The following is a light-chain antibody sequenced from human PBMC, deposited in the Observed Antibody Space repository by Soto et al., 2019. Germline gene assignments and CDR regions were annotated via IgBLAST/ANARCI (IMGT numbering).Light chain of an antibody. V-gene: IGKV3-20*01. J-gene: IGKJ1*01. Sequence: EIVLTQSPGTLSLSPGERPTLSCTASQSLNARYLAWYQVKPGQAPRLLFYGASSRATGIPDRFIGSGSGTDFTLTITGMEPEDFAVYYCQQFHISRTFGQGTKVDI. CDR2: GAS. CDR3: QQFHISRT. CDR1: QSLNARY.